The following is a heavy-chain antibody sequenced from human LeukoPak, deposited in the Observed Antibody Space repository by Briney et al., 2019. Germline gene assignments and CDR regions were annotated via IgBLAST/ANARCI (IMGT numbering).Heavy chain of an antibody. D-gene: IGHD1-26*01. Sequence: ASVKVSCTASEYTFTGYYMHWVRQAPGQGLEWMGRINPNSGGTNYAQKFQGRVTMTGDTSISTAYMELSSLRSDDTAVYYCARVSGSYHGNDYWGQGTLVTVSS. CDR1: EYTFTGYY. CDR3: ARVSGSYHGNDY. J-gene: IGHJ4*02. CDR2: INPNSGGT. V-gene: IGHV1-2*06.